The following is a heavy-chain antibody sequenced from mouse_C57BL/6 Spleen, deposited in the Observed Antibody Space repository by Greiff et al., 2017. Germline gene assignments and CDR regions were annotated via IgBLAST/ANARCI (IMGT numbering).Heavy chain of an antibody. J-gene: IGHJ4*01. CDR3: ARSGYDVYAMDY. V-gene: IGHV1-50*01. Sequence: QQSCKASGYTFTSYWMQWVKQRPGQGLEWIGEIDPSDSYTNYNQKFKGKATLTVDTSSSTAYMQLSSLTSEDSAVYYCARSGYDVYAMDYWGQGTSVTVSS. CDR2: IDPSDSYT. CDR1: GYTFTSYW. D-gene: IGHD2-2*01.